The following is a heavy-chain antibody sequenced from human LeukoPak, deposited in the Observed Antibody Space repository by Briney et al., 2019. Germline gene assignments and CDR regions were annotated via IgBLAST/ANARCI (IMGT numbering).Heavy chain of an antibody. CDR3: ARDYLYCGGDCFVDY. Sequence: GGSLRLSCAASEFTFSSYSVNWVRQAPGKGLEWVSSISGSSSYIFYADSVKGRFTISRDNAKNSLYLQMNSLRADDTAVYYCARDYLYCGGDCFVDYWGQGALVTVSS. V-gene: IGHV3-21*01. D-gene: IGHD2-21*02. CDR2: ISGSSSYI. J-gene: IGHJ4*02. CDR1: EFTFSSYS.